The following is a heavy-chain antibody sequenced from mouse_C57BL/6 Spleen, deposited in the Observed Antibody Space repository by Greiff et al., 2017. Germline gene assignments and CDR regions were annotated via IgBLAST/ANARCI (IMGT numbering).Heavy chain of an antibody. J-gene: IGHJ2*01. CDR2: INPGSGGT. Sequence: QVQLLQSGAELVRPGTSVKVSCKASGYAFTNYLIEWVKQRPGQGLEWIGVINPGSGGTNYNEKFKGKATLTADNSSSTAYMQLSSLTSEDSAVYFCAREDYGSSYWGQGTTLTVSS. D-gene: IGHD1-1*01. V-gene: IGHV1-54*01. CDR3: AREDYGSSY. CDR1: GYAFTNYL.